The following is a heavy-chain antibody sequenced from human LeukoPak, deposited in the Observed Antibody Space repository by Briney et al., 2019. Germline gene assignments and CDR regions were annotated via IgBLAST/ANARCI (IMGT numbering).Heavy chain of an antibody. CDR2: INPTSGAT. CDR1: GYTFTGYY. J-gene: IGHJ6*03. D-gene: IGHD2-15*01. V-gene: IGHV1-2*02. CDR3: ARGVVAATFYYYMDV. Sequence: ASVKVSCKASGYTFTGYYIHWVRQAPRQGLEWMGWINPTSGATNYAPKFQGRVTMTRDTSISTAYMELNSLKSDDTAAYFCARGVVAATFYYYMDVWGKGTTVTVSS.